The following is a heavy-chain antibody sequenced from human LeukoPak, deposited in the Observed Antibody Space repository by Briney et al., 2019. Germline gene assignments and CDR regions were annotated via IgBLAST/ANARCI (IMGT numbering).Heavy chain of an antibody. CDR3: ASGNYDFWSGYSLTYNDAFDI. J-gene: IGHJ3*02. Sequence: PGGSLRLSCAASGFTFSIYAMSWVRQAPGKGLEWVSLISGSGGSTYYADSVKGRFTIFRDNSKNTLYLQMNSLRAEDTAVYYCASGNYDFWSGYSLTYNDAFDIWGQGTMVTVSS. V-gene: IGHV3-23*01. CDR2: ISGSGGST. D-gene: IGHD3-3*01. CDR1: GFTFSIYA.